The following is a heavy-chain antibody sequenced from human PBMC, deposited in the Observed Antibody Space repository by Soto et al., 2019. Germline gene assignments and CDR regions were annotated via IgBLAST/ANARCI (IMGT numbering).Heavy chain of an antibody. V-gene: IGHV3-11*06. CDR3: ARSVVSSTRFDP. D-gene: IGHD6-13*01. J-gene: IGHJ5*02. Sequence: QVQLVESGEGLVKPGGSLRLSCAASGFTFSDYYMSWIRQAPGKGLEWVSYISSRTNYTNYADSVKGRFTISRDNAKNSLYLQMNSLRADDTAIYYCARSVVSSTRFDPWGQGTLVTVSS. CDR1: GFTFSDYY. CDR2: ISSRTNYT.